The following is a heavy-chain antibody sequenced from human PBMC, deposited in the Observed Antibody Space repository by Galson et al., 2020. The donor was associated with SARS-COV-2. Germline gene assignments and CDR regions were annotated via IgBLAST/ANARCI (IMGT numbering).Heavy chain of an antibody. D-gene: IGHD1-1*01. J-gene: IGHJ6*02. V-gene: IGHV1-8*01. CDR1: GYTFISYD. Sequence: ASVKVSCKASGYTFISYDINWVRQAAGQGLEWMGWMNPNSGNTGFAQKFQGRVTVTRDTSINTAYMAVSSLTSDDTAVYYCARERTHRGMDVWGQGTTVTVSS. CDR3: ARERTHRGMDV. CDR2: MNPNSGNT.